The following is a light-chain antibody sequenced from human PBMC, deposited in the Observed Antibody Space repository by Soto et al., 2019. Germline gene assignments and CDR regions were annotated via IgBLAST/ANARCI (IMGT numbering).Light chain of an antibody. Sequence: EIVMTQSPVTLSVSPGERATLSCRASQSVSSKVAWYQQKPGQAPRLLIYGASTRATGIPARFSGSWYGTDITLSISSLQSEAFAVYYCQQYNNWPQTFGQGTKLEIK. CDR1: QSVSSK. J-gene: IGKJ2*01. CDR3: QQYNNWPQT. V-gene: IGKV3-15*01. CDR2: GAS.